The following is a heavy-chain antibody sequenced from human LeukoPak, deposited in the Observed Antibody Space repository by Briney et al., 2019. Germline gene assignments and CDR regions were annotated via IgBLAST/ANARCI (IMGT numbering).Heavy chain of an antibody. Sequence: GGSLRLSCAASGFTFSSYSMNWVRQAPGKGLEWASSISSSSYIYYADSVKGRFTISRDNAKNSLYLQMNSLRAEDTAVYYCARGGYCSSTSCFDAFDIWGQGTMVTVSS. CDR3: ARGGYCSSTSCFDAFDI. CDR1: GFTFSSYS. J-gene: IGHJ3*02. D-gene: IGHD2-2*01. V-gene: IGHV3-21*01. CDR2: ISSSSYI.